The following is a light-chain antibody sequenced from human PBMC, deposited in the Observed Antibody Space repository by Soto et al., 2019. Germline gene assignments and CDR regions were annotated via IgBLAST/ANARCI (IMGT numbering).Light chain of an antibody. J-gene: IGLJ1*01. CDR1: SSDVGGYNY. V-gene: IGLV2-11*01. Sequence: QAVLTQARSVSGSPGQLVTISCTRASSDVGGYNYVSWYQQHPGKAPKLIIYDVSNRPSGVPARFSGSKSGNTASLTTSGLQAEDVADYGCCSYAGSCTLYVFGTGSKGTGL. CDR2: DVS. CDR3: CSYAGSCTLYV.